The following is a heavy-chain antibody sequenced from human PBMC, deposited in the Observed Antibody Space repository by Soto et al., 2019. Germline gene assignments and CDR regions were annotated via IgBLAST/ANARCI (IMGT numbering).Heavy chain of an antibody. CDR1: GFTFSSYG. CDR3: ARDCNNCWNDN. V-gene: IGHV3-33*01. D-gene: IGHD3-3*01. CDR2: IWYDGNSK. Sequence: WGSLRLSCAASGFTFSSYGMHWVRQAPGKGLEWVALIWYDGNSKYYADSVKGRFIISRDNSKNTLYLQMNSLRAEDTAVYYCARDCNNCWNDNWGQGTQVSVSS. J-gene: IGHJ4*02.